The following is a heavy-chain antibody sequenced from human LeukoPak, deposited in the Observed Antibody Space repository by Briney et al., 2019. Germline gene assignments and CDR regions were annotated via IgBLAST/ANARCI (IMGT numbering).Heavy chain of an antibody. CDR3: ARAKDIVVVPAANDY. J-gene: IGHJ4*02. D-gene: IGHD2-2*01. V-gene: IGHV3-21*01. CDR1: GFTFSSYS. CDR2: ISSSSSYI. Sequence: GSLRLSCAASGFTFSSYSMNWVRQAPGKGLEWVSSISSSSSYIYYADSVKGRFTISRDNAKNSLYLQMNSLRAEDTAVYYCARAKDIVVVPAANDYWGQGTLVTVSS.